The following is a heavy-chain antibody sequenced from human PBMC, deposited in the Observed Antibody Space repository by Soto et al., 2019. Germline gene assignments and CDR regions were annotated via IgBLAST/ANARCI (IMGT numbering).Heavy chain of an antibody. CDR3: AHTMAPRIFDY. CDR1: GFSLITSGVG. V-gene: IGHV2-5*02. Sequence: QITLKEAGPTLVKPTQTLTLTCSFSGFSLITSGVGVGWIRQPPGKALERLALIYWDDDKGYSTSLKSRLTITKDTPKNQVVLTMTNMDPADTATYYCAHTMAPRIFDYWGQGTLVTVSS. CDR2: IYWDDDK. J-gene: IGHJ4*02.